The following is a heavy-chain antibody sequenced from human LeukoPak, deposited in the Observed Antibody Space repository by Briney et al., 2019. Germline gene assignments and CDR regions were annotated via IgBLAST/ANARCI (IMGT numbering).Heavy chain of an antibody. V-gene: IGHV1-46*01. CDR3: ARDPAHNWNDGVWFDP. CDR2: INPSGGST. Sequence: ASVKVSCKASGYTFTSYYMHWVRQAPGQGLEWMGLINPSGGSTSYAQKFQGRVTMTRDTSTSTVYMELSSLRSEDTAVYYCARDPAHNWNDGVWFDPWGQGTLVTVSS. J-gene: IGHJ5*02. D-gene: IGHD1-20*01. CDR1: GYTFTSYY.